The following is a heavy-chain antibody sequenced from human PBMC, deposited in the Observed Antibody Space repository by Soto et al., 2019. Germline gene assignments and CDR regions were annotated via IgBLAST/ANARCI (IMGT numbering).Heavy chain of an antibody. V-gene: IGHV4-31*03. CDR2: MYYRGST. D-gene: IGHD5-12*01. Sequence: SETRSLTCTVSGGSISSGGYYWSWILHHPGKGLEWIGYMYYRGSTYYNPSLKSRVTISVDTSKNQFSLKLSSVTAADTAVYYCARALRRDGYNSPCSWFDPLGKGTMVAVSA. J-gene: IGHJ5*02. CDR1: GGSISSGGYY. CDR3: ARALRRDGYNSPCSWFDP.